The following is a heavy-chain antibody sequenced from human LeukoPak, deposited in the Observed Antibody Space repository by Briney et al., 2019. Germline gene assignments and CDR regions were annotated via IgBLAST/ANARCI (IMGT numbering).Heavy chain of an antibody. J-gene: IGHJ5*02. CDR3: ASSLVAGTRGWFDP. Sequence: SETLSLTCAVYGGSFSGYYWSWIRQPPGKGLEWIGEINHSGSTNYNPSPKSRVTISVDTSKNQFSLKLSSVTAADTAVYYCASSLVAGTRGWFDPWGQGTLVTVSS. CDR1: GGSFSGYY. CDR2: INHSGST. D-gene: IGHD6-19*01. V-gene: IGHV4-34*01.